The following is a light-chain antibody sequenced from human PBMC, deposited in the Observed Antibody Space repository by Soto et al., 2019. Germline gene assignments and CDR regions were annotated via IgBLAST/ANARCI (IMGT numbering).Light chain of an antibody. J-gene: IGLJ2*01. Sequence: QSALTQPASVSGSPGQSITISCTGTSSDVGGYNYVSWYQQHPGKAPKLMIYDVSNRPSGVSNRFSGSKSGNTASLTISGRQAEDEAEYYCSSYKTISPYVVFGGGTKVTVL. CDR1: SSDVGGYNY. V-gene: IGLV2-14*01. CDR3: SSYKTISPYVV. CDR2: DVS.